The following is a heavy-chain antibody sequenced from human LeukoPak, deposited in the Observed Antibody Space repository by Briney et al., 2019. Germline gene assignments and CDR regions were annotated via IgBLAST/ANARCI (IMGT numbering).Heavy chain of an antibody. Sequence: GGSLRLSCAASGFAFNRYWMSWVRQAPGKGLQWVANIKQDGSAKYYVDSVKGRFTISRDNSKNTLYLQMNSLRAEDTAMYYCAKVSLNMVNDAFDIWGQGTMVSVSS. CDR3: AKVSLNMVNDAFDI. CDR1: GFAFNRYW. V-gene: IGHV3-7*01. D-gene: IGHD4/OR15-4a*01. J-gene: IGHJ3*02. CDR2: IKQDGSAK.